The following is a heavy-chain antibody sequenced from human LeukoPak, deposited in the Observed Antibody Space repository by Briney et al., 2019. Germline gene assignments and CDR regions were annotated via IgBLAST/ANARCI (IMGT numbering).Heavy chain of an antibody. D-gene: IGHD6-13*01. CDR2: INHSGST. CDR3: ARGRAAGTTTPRRYNWFDP. CDR1: GGSFSGYY. V-gene: IGHV4-34*01. Sequence: SETLSLTCAVYGGSFSGYYWSWIRQPPGKGLEWIGEINHSGSTNYNPSLKSRVTISVDTSKNQFSLKLSSVTAADTAVYYCARGRAAGTTTPRRYNWFDPWGRGTLVTVSS. J-gene: IGHJ5*02.